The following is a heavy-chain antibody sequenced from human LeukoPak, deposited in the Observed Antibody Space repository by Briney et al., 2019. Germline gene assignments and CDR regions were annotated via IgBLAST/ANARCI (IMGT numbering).Heavy chain of an antibody. V-gene: IGHV3-21*03. Sequence: PGGSLRLSCAASGFTFSSYNMNWVRQAPGKGLEWVSSITSNRNYIYYSSSVTGPFPISRYNATNSLYLQMNSLRAEDTTVYYCARDCWDYGSGSYCGIDYWGQGTLVTVSS. J-gene: IGHJ4*02. CDR1: GFTFSSYN. D-gene: IGHD3-10*01. CDR3: ARDCWDYGSGSYCGIDY. CDR2: ITSNRNYI.